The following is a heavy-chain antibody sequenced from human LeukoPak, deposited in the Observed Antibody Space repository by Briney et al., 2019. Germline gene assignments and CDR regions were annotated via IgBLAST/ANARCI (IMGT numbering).Heavy chain of an antibody. V-gene: IGHV3-30*18. CDR3: AKAASRGLYCSGGSCYALVY. Sequence: GGSLRLSCAASGFTFSSYGMHWVRQAPGKGLVWVAIISYDGSNKYYADSVKGRFTISRDNSKNTLYLQMNSMRAEDTAVYYCAKAASRGLYCSGGSCYALVYWGQGTLVTVSS. D-gene: IGHD2-15*01. CDR2: ISYDGSNK. J-gene: IGHJ4*02. CDR1: GFTFSSYG.